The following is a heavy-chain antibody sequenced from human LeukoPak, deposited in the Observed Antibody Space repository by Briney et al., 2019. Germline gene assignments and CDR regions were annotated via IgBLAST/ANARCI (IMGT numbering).Heavy chain of an antibody. CDR1: GGSFSSYY. D-gene: IGHD3-22*01. J-gene: IGHJ3*02. V-gene: IGHV4-59*12. Sequence: SETLSLTCAIHGGSFSSYYWSWIRQPPGKGLEWIGYTYNSGSTNYNPSLKSRVTISVDTSKNQFSLKLSSVTAADTAVYYCARDGSRGYYDSSGHAFDIWGQGTMVTVSS. CDR3: ARDGSRGYYDSSGHAFDI. CDR2: TYNSGST.